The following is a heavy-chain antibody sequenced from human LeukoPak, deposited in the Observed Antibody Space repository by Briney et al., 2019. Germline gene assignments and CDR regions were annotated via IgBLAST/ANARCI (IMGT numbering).Heavy chain of an antibody. J-gene: IGHJ4*02. D-gene: IGHD3-22*01. Sequence: SETLSLTYTVSGGSISSYYWSWIRQPAGKGLEWIGRIYTSGSTNYNPSLKSRVTMSVDTSKNQFSLKLSSVTAADTAVYYCARDQDYYDSSGYLFDYWGQGTLVTVSS. CDR1: GGSISSYY. CDR3: ARDQDYYDSSGYLFDY. V-gene: IGHV4-4*07. CDR2: IYTSGST.